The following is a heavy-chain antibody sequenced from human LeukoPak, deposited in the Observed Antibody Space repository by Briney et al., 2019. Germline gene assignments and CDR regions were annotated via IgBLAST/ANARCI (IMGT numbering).Heavy chain of an antibody. CDR1: GFTFSSYG. D-gene: IGHD1-1*01. V-gene: IGHV3-30*03. CDR3: QYMPCYDTDV. J-gene: IGHJ6*03. Sequence: GGSLRLSCAASGFTFSSYGLHWVRQAPGKGLEWVAVISYDGSNKYYVDSVKGRFTISRDNAKNSLYLQMNGLRDEDTAMYYCQYMPCYDTDVWGQGTAVTIFS. CDR2: ISYDGSNK.